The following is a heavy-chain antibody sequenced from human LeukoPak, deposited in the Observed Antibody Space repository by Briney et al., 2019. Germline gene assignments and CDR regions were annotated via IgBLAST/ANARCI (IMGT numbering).Heavy chain of an antibody. CDR2: ISSTSAYI. V-gene: IGHV3-21*01. CDR3: ARVAVAGPTGWFDS. D-gene: IGHD6-19*01. Sequence: GGSLRLSCAASGFALRSYTVTWVRQAPGKGLEWVSSISSTSAYIYYAESVKGRFSISRDNVDNVVHLQMSSLTNEDTAVYYRARVAVAGPTGWFDSWGQGTLVTVSS. CDR1: GFALRSYT. J-gene: IGHJ5*01.